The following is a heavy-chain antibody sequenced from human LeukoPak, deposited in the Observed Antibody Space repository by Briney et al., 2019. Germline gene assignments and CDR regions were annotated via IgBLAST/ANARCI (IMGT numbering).Heavy chain of an antibody. Sequence: SETLSLTCTVSGASISSSYCTWIRQSAGEGLEWIGRMSSGGSTTYNLSFKGRVTMSLDTSKRQFSLNLSSVTAADTAVYYCARDQTYYVSSGYYYVTYLQHWGQGILVTVSS. CDR3: ARDQTYYVSSGYYYVTYLQH. D-gene: IGHD3-22*01. CDR2: MSSGGST. J-gene: IGHJ1*01. CDR1: GASISSSY. V-gene: IGHV4-4*07.